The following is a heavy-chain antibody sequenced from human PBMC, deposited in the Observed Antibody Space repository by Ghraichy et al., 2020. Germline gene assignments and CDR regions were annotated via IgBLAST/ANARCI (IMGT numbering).Heavy chain of an antibody. CDR2: IYAGDSDT. CDR3: ARHGKYSSGWSSFDY. J-gene: IGHJ4*02. Sequence: GESLNISCKGSGYSFTSYWIGWVRQMPGKGLEWMGIIYAGDSDTRYSPSFQGQVTISADKSISTAYLQWSSLKASDTAMYYCARHGKYSSGWSSFDYWGQGTLVTVSS. V-gene: IGHV5-51*01. CDR1: GYSFTSYW. D-gene: IGHD6-19*01.